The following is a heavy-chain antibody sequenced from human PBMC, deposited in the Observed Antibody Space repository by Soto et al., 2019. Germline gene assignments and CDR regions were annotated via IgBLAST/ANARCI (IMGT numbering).Heavy chain of an antibody. J-gene: IGHJ6*02. CDR3: TRDQSRVRYYYDSSGYYYAEVGMAV. D-gene: IGHD3-22*01. V-gene: IGHV1-69*12. CDR2: IIPIFGTA. Sequence: QVQLVQSGAEVKKPGSSVKVSCKASGGTFSSYAISWVRQAPGQGLEWMGGIIPIFGTANYAQKFQGRVTMTADASTSKDYMELSSVKSEDKAVYYSTRDQSRVRYYYDSSGYYYAEVGMAVWGQGTTVTVSS. CDR1: GGTFSSYA.